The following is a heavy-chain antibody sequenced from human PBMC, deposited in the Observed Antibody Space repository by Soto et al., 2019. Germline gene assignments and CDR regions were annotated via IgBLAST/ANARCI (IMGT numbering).Heavy chain of an antibody. CDR2: ISYDGSNK. CDR3: AREYYYDSSGYYLPHFLH. CDR1: GFTFSSYA. Sequence: QVQLVESGGGVVQPGRSLRLSCAASGFTFSSYAMHWVRQAPGKGLEWVAVISYDGSNKYYADSVKGRFTISRDNSKNTLYLQMNSLRAEDTAVYYCAREYYYDSSGYYLPHFLHWGQGTLVTVSS. V-gene: IGHV3-30-3*01. J-gene: IGHJ1*01. D-gene: IGHD3-22*01.